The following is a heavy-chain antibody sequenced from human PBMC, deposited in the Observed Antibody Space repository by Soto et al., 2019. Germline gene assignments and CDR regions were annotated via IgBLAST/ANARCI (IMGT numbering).Heavy chain of an antibody. CDR2: IYYSGST. Sequence: SETLSLTCTVSGGSISSYYWSWIRQPPGKGLEWIGYIYYSGSTNYNPSLRSRVIISVDTSNNQFSLKLTSVTAADTAVYYCARDGYNSYYFDYWGQGTLVTVSS. V-gene: IGHV4-59*01. D-gene: IGHD5-12*01. CDR3: ARDGYNSYYFDY. J-gene: IGHJ4*02. CDR1: GGSISSYY.